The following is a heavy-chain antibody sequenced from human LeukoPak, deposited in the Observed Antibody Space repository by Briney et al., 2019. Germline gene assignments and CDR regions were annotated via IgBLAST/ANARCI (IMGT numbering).Heavy chain of an antibody. D-gene: IGHD1-1*01. Sequence: KPSQTLSLTCTVSGGSISSGGYYWSWIRQPPGKGLEWIGYIYYSGSTNYNPSLKSRVTISVDTSKNQFSLKLSSVTAADTAVYYCGTGRSAQLDYWGQGTLVTVSS. CDR1: GGSISSGGYY. J-gene: IGHJ4*02. V-gene: IGHV4-61*08. CDR3: GTGRSAQLDY. CDR2: IYYSGST.